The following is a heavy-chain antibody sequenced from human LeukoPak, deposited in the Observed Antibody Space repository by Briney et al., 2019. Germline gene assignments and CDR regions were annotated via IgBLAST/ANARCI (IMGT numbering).Heavy chain of an antibody. D-gene: IGHD2-2*01. Sequence: ASVKVSCKASGYTFTSYYMHWVRQAPGQGLEWMGIINPSGGSTSYAQKFQGRVTMTRDTSTSTVYMELSSLRSEDTAVYYCASDCSSTSCYRGPYYYYGMDVWGQGTTVTVSS. CDR2: INPSGGST. CDR3: ASDCSSTSCYRGPYYYYGMDV. V-gene: IGHV1-46*01. J-gene: IGHJ6*02. CDR1: GYTFTSYY.